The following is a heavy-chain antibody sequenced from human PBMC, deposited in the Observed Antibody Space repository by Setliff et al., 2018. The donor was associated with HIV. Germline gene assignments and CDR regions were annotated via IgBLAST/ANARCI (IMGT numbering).Heavy chain of an antibody. CDR2: INPDSRGT. V-gene: IGHV1-2*06. CDR3: ARGVKGIATTGKYYFDY. D-gene: IGHD6-13*01. Sequence: ASVKVSCKTSGYAFTDYSIHWVRQAPGQGLEWVGRINPDSRGTNYAQTFQGRVTMTRDTSVSTAYMELGRLKSDDKAVFYCARGVKGIATTGKYYFDYWGQGTLVTVSS. CDR1: GYAFTDYS. J-gene: IGHJ4*02.